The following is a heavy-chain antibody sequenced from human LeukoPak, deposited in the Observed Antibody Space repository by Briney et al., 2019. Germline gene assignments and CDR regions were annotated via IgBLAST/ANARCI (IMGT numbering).Heavy chain of an antibody. CDR1: GGSISSSSYY. Sequence: SETLSLTCTVSGGSISSSSYYWGWIRQPPGKGLEWIGSIYYSGSTYYNPSLKSRVTISVDTSKNQFSLKLSSVTAAGTAVYYCARRGRFGEHILFDYWGQGTLVTVSS. CDR3: ARRGRFGEHILFDY. J-gene: IGHJ4*02. D-gene: IGHD3-10*01. V-gene: IGHV4-39*01. CDR2: IYYSGST.